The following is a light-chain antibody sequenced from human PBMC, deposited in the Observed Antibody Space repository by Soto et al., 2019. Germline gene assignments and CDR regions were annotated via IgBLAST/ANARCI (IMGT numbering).Light chain of an antibody. CDR2: EVS. V-gene: IGLV2-8*01. Sequence: QSALTQPPSASGSPGQSVTISCTGSSSDVGGYNYVSWYQQHPGKAPKLMIYEVSKRPSGVPDRFSGSKSGNTASLTVSGIQAEDEGDYYCSSYAGTSNLVFGGGTKLTVL. J-gene: IGLJ2*01. CDR3: SSYAGTSNLV. CDR1: SSDVGGYNY.